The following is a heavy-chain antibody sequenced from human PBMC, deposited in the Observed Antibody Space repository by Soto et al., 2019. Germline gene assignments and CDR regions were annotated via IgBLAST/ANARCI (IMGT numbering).Heavy chain of an antibody. Sequence: VQLVESGGGLVQPGGSLRLSCAASGLTFSAYDMHWVRQATGIGLEWVAAIGTQHDAYYPDSVKGRFTISRENAQNSLYLQMNSLRAGDTAVYYCARQASYWHGGGGWLDPWGQGTLVTVSS. D-gene: IGHD2-8*02. CDR2: IGTQHDA. J-gene: IGHJ5*02. CDR1: GLTFSAYD. CDR3: ARQASYWHGGGGWLDP. V-gene: IGHV3-13*01.